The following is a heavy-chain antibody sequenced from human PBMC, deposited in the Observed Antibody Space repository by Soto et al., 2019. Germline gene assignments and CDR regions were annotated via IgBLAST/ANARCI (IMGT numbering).Heavy chain of an antibody. CDR3: VRPSRYTSGYFDS. D-gene: IGHD5-18*01. J-gene: IGHJ4*02. V-gene: IGHV4-38-2*02. CDR2: IYQSGIT. Sequence: SETLSLTCTVSGYPIGNGYYWGWVRQSPGKGLEWIGSIYQSGITYYNPSLKSRATLSIDASKNQFSLNLTSLTAADAAVYYCVRPSRYTSGYFDSWGQGALVTVSS. CDR1: GYPIGNGYY.